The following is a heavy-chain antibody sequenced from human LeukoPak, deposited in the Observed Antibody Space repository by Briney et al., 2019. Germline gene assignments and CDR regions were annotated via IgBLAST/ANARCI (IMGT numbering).Heavy chain of an antibody. CDR1: GYTFTGYY. D-gene: IGHD3-16*01. J-gene: IGHJ6*04. CDR2: INPNSGGT. CDR3: ARAPSPFDYYYGMDV. Sequence: ASVKVSCKASGYTFTGYYMHWVRQAPGQGLEWMGWINPNSGGTNYAQKFQGWVTMTRDTSISTAYMELSRLRSDDTAVYYCARAPSPFDYYYGMDVWGKGTTATVSS. V-gene: IGHV1-2*04.